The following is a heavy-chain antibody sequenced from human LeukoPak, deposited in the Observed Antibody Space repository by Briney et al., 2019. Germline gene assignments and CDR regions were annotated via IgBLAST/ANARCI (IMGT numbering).Heavy chain of an antibody. CDR2: IWYDGSNK. D-gene: IGHD1-26*01. V-gene: IGHV3-33*01. Sequence: GGSLRLSCAASGFTFSSYGMLWVRQAPGKGLEWVAVIWYDGSNKYYADSVKGRFTISRDNSKNTLYLQMNSLRAEDTAVYYCARSKTIVGATFGYYGMDVWGQGTTVTVSS. J-gene: IGHJ6*02. CDR3: ARSKTIVGATFGYYGMDV. CDR1: GFTFSSYG.